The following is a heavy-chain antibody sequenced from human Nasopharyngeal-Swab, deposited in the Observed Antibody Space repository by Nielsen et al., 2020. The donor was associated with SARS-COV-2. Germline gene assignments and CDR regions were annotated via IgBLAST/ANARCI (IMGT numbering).Heavy chain of an antibody. CDR3: AIQPSGTFRSDAFDI. J-gene: IGHJ3*02. V-gene: IGHV4-61*02. Sequence: SETLSLTCTVSGGSISSGSYYWSWLRQPAGKGLGYIGRIYTSGITNYNPSLKSRVSISVDTSKNQFSLRLNSVTAADTAVYYCAIQPSGTFRSDAFDIWGQGTMVTVSS. CDR1: GGSISSGSYY. CDR2: IYTSGIT. D-gene: IGHD1-26*01.